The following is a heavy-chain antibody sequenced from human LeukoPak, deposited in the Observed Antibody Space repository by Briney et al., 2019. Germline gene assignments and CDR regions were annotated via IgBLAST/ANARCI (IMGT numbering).Heavy chain of an antibody. CDR2: INPNSGGT. D-gene: IGHD4-17*01. J-gene: IGHJ4*02. CDR1: GYTFTGYY. Sequence: GASVKVSCKASGYTFTGYYMHWVRQAPGQGLEWMEWINPNSGGTNYAQKFQGRVTMTRDTSISTAYMELSRLRSDDTAVYYCARDYGDYVYCLWDWGQGTLVTVSS. V-gene: IGHV1-2*02. CDR3: ARDYGDYVYCLWD.